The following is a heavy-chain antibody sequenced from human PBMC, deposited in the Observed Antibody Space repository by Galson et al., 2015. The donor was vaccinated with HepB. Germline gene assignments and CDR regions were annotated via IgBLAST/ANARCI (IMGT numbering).Heavy chain of an antibody. Sequence: RLSCAASGFTFTRYAMSWVRQAPGYGLEWVSTISGSGGRTYYADSVKGRFTISRDDSKNTLYLQMNTLRAEDTAVYYCAKTPGAWHWGQGTLVTVSS. D-gene: IGHD1-14*01. J-gene: IGHJ4*02. CDR3: AKTPGAWH. V-gene: IGHV3-23*01. CDR1: GFTFTRYA. CDR2: ISGSGGRT.